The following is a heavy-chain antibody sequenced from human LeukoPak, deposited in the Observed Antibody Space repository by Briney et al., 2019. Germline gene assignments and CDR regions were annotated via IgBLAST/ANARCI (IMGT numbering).Heavy chain of an antibody. Sequence: SETLSLTCTVSGGSISSSSYYWGWIRQPPGKGLEWIGSIFYSGNIYYNPSLKSRVTISVYTSKNQFSLRLSSVTAADTAVYYCARGRGEGRSISMIRGVRAPSYNWFDPWGHGTQVTVSP. J-gene: IGHJ5*02. CDR2: IFYSGNI. CDR3: ARGRGEGRSISMIRGVRAPSYNWFDP. CDR1: GGSISSSSYY. D-gene: IGHD3-10*01. V-gene: IGHV4-39*07.